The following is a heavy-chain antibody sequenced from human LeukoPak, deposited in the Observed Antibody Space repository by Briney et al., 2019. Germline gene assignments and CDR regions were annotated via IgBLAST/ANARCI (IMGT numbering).Heavy chain of an antibody. CDR2: IGTASDT. D-gene: IGHD1-1*01. CDR1: GFTFSSFD. CDR3: ARGPPRGKYYYMDV. V-gene: IGHV3-13*01. Sequence: GGSLRLSCAASGFTFSSFDMHWARQPTGQGLEWVSTIGTASDTYYPGSVEGRFTLSRDNAKNSLYLQMNSLTAGDTAVYYCARGPPRGKYYYMDVWGKGTTVTVSS. J-gene: IGHJ6*03.